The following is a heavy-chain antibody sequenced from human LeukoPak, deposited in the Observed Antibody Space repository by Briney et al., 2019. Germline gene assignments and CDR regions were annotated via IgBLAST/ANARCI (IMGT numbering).Heavy chain of an antibody. J-gene: IGHJ4*02. CDR3: ARHYGQHHDFDY. CDR1: GYTFTGYY. V-gene: IGHV1-2*02. CDR2: INPNSGGT. D-gene: IGHD4-17*01. Sequence: ASVKVSCKASGYTFTGYYMHWVRQAPGQGLAWMGLINPNSGGTNYAQKFQGRVTMTRDTSISTAYMELSRLRSDDTAVYYCARHYGQHHDFDYWGQGTLVTVSS.